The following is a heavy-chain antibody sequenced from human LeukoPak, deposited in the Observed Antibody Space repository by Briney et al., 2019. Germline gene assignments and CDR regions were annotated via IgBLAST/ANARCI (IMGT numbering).Heavy chain of an antibody. J-gene: IGHJ4*02. CDR3: AREVGATDFDY. V-gene: IGHV4-4*07. CDR1: GGSIGSYY. Sequence: SETLSLTCTVSGGSIGSYYWNWIRQPAGKGLDWIGRIYTSGSTNYNPSLKSRVTMSVDTSKNQFSLKLSSVTAADTAVYYCAREVGATDFDYWGQGTLVTVSS. CDR2: IYTSGST. D-gene: IGHD1-26*01.